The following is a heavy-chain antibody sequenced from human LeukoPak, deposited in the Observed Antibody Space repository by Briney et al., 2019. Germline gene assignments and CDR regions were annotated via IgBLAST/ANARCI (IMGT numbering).Heavy chain of an antibody. D-gene: IGHD3-22*01. J-gene: IGHJ3*02. Sequence: GGSLRLSCAASGFSFSSYAMTWVRQAPGKGLERVSAISGSGGSTYYADSVKGRFTISRDNSKNTLYLQMNSLRAEDTAVYYCAKDQDYYDSVDAFDIWGQGTMVTVSS. CDR3: AKDQDYYDSVDAFDI. V-gene: IGHV3-23*01. CDR1: GFSFSSYA. CDR2: ISGSGGST.